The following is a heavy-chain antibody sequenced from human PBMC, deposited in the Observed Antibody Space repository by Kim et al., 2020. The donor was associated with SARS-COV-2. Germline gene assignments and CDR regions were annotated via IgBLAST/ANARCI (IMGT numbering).Heavy chain of an antibody. D-gene: IGHD2-2*01. CDR3: ARLGYCSSTSCYGGRGYYYYGMDV. Sequence: GGSLRLSCAASGFTFSDYYMSWIRQAPGKGLEWVSYISSSSSYTNYADSVKGRFTISRDNAKNSLYLQMNSLRAEDTAVYYCARLGYCSSTSCYGGRGYYYYGMDVWGQGTTVTVSS. J-gene: IGHJ6*02. CDR1: GFTFSDYY. CDR2: ISSSSSYT. V-gene: IGHV3-11*03.